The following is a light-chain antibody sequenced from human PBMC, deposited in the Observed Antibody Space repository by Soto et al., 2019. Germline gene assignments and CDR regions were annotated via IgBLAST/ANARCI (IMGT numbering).Light chain of an antibody. V-gene: IGKV3-20*01. CDR3: QQYGGSPWT. CDR1: QSVNSNY. Sequence: EIVLTQSPGTLSLSPGERATLSSRSSQSVNSNYLAWYQQKPGQALRLLIYAASSRAAGFPDRFSGSGSETDFTLTISRLEPEDFAVYYCQQYGGSPWTFGQGTKVDIK. CDR2: AAS. J-gene: IGKJ1*01.